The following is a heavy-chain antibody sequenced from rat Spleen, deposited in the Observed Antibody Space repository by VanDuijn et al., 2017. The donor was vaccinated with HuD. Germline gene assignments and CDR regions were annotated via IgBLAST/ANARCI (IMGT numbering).Heavy chain of an antibody. J-gene: IGHJ4*01. CDR2: ISYDGSST. Sequence: EVQLVESDGGLVQPGRSLKLSCAASGFTFSDYYMAWVRQAPTKGLEWVATISYDGSSTYYRDSVKGRFTISRDNAKSTLYLQMDSLRSEDTATYYCARHREYRYNELPYYYVMDAWGQGASVTVSS. CDR1: GFTFSDYY. CDR3: ARHREYRYNELPYYYVMDA. V-gene: IGHV5-29*01. D-gene: IGHD1-5*01.